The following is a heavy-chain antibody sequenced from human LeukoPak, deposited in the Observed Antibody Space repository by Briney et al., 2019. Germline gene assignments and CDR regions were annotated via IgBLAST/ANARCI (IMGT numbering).Heavy chain of an antibody. CDR3: ARVIVATMSFDY. Sequence: ASVKVSCKASGGTFSSYAISWVRQAPGQGLEWMGWINPNSGGTNYAQKFQGRVTMTRDTSISTAYMELSRLRSDDTAVYYCARVIVATMSFDYWGQGTLVTVSS. CDR2: INPNSGGT. D-gene: IGHD5-12*01. J-gene: IGHJ4*02. CDR1: GGTFSSYA. V-gene: IGHV1-2*02.